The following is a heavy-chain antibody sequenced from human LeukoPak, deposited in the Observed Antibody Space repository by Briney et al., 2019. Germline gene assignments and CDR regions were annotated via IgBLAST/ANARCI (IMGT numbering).Heavy chain of an antibody. Sequence: GASVKVSCKASGGTFSSYAISWVRQAPGQGLEWMGGIIPIFGTANYAQKFQGRVTITADESTSTAYMELSSLRSVDTAVYYCARDGPTYYGSVLNWFDPWGQGTLVTVSS. CDR3: ARDGPTYYGSVLNWFDP. CDR1: GGTFSSYA. CDR2: IIPIFGTA. D-gene: IGHD3-10*01. V-gene: IGHV1-69*01. J-gene: IGHJ5*02.